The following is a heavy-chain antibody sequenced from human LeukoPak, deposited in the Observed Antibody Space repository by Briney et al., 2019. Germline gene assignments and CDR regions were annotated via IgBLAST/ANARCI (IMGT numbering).Heavy chain of an antibody. CDR2: IYYSGST. D-gene: IGHD6-13*01. V-gene: IGHV4-39*01. CDR3: ARLYSSSWYHFDY. Sequence: PGGSLRLSCAASGFTFSSYWMHWIRQPPGKGLEWIGSIYYSGSTYYNPSLKSRVTISVDTSKNQFSLKLSSVTAADTAVYYCARLYSSSWYHFDYWGQGTLVTVSS. CDR1: GFTFSSYW. J-gene: IGHJ4*02.